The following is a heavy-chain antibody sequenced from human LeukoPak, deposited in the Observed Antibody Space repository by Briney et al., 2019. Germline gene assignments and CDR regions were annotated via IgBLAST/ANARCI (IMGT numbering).Heavy chain of an antibody. CDR2: IYSDGYT. CDR1: GFTVSSTY. D-gene: IGHD6-6*01. V-gene: IGHV3-66*01. CDR3: ARGRPAHYFDS. J-gene: IGHJ4*02. Sequence: GGSLRLSCAASGFTVSSTYLTWVRQAPGKGLEWLSVIYSDGYTYYADSVKGRFFISRDISENMVYLQMNSLSVEDTAVYFCARGRPAHYFDSWGPGTLVTVS.